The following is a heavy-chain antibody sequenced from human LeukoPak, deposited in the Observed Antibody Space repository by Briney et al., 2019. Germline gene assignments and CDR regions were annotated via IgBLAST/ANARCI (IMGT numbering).Heavy chain of an antibody. CDR1: GFSFSTYE. D-gene: IGHD1-14*01. CDR3: ARDIRHANPY. CDR2: ILSSGSTV. Sequence: GGSLRLSCTASGFSFSTYEMNWVRQVPGKGLEWISCILSSGSTVYYADSVKGRFTISRDNAKNSLYLQINSLRAEDTAVYYCARDIRHANPYWGQGTLVTVSS. J-gene: IGHJ4*02. V-gene: IGHV3-48*03.